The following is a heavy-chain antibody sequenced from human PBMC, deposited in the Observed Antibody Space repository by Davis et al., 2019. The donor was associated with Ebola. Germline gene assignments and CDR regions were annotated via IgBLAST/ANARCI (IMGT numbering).Heavy chain of an antibody. CDR1: GGSISSGDYY. V-gene: IGHV4-30-4*01. CDR3: ARGTCDGGSCPIDLYYFDY. D-gene: IGHD2-15*01. J-gene: IGHJ4*02. CDR2: IYHKGIT. Sequence: MPSETLSLTCTVSGGSISSGDYYWTWIRQPPGKGLEWIGYIYHKGITSYNPSLKSRLSISLNRSKNQVSLNLNSVTAADTAVYFCARGTCDGGSCPIDLYYFDYWGQGTLVTVSS.